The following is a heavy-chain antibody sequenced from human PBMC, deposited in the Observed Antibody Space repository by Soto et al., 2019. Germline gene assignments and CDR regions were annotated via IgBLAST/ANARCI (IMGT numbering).Heavy chain of an antibody. CDR3: ARDTIAAGYCSGGSCYSVKVFDY. Sequence: PGGSLRLSCAASGFTFSDYYMSWIRQAPGKGLEWVSYISSSSSYTNYADSVKGRFTISRDNAKNSLYLQMNSLRAEDTAVYYCARDTIAAGYCSGGSCYSVKVFDYWGQGTLVTVSS. CDR2: ISSSSSYT. V-gene: IGHV3-11*06. J-gene: IGHJ4*02. D-gene: IGHD2-15*01. CDR1: GFTFSDYY.